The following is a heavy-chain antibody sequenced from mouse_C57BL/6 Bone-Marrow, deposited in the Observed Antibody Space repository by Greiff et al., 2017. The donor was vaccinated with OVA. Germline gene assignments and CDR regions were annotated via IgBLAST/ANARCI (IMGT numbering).Heavy chain of an antibody. CDR2: INPNNGGT. CDR1: GYTFTDYY. V-gene: IGHV1-26*01. CDR3: ARDDYPFAY. Sequence: VQLQQSGPELVKPGASVKISCKASGYTFTDYYMNWVKQSHGKSLEWIGDINPNNGGTSYNQKFKGKATLTVDKSSSTAYMELRSLTSEDSAVYYCARDDYPFAYWGQGTLVTVSA. D-gene: IGHD2-4*01. J-gene: IGHJ3*01.